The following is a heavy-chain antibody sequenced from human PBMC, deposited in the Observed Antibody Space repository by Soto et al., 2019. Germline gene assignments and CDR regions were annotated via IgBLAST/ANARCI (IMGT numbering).Heavy chain of an antibody. J-gene: IGHJ4*02. CDR2: IYYSGGT. V-gene: IGHV4-30-2*01. CDR3: ARDMRDGWTFDY. Sequence: LQLQESGSGLVKPSQTLSLTCAVSGGSINSGGYSWNWIRQPPGKGLEWIGYIYYSGGTSYNPSLKGRVTITVDTSKMHFFLRLSSVTAADTAVYFCARDMRDGWTFDYWGQGTLVTVSS. CDR1: GGSINSGGYS. D-gene: IGHD6-19*01.